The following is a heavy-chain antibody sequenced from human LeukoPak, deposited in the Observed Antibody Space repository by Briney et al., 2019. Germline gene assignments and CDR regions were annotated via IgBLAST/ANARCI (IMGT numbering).Heavy chain of an antibody. CDR2: ISGSGGST. V-gene: IGHV3-23*01. Sequence: GGSLRLSCAASGFTFSSYSMNWVRQAPGKGLEWVSAISGSGGSTYYADSVKGRFTISRDNSKNTLYLQMNSLRAEDTAVYYCAKDGCSGGSCYLDAFDIWGQGTMVSVSS. CDR1: GFTFSSYS. J-gene: IGHJ3*02. D-gene: IGHD2-15*01. CDR3: AKDGCSGGSCYLDAFDI.